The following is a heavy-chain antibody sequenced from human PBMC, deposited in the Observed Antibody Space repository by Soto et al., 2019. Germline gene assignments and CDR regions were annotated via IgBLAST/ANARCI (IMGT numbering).Heavy chain of an antibody. CDR2: IYYSGST. Sequence: SETLSLTCTVSGGSIRSGGYYWSWIRQHPGKGLEWIGYIYYSGSTYYNPSLKSRVTISVDTSKNQFSLELSSVTAADTAVYYCARDGISGGFDYWGQGTLVTVSS. CDR3: ARDGISGGFDY. CDR1: GGSIRSGGYY. J-gene: IGHJ4*02. V-gene: IGHV4-31*03. D-gene: IGHD1-20*01.